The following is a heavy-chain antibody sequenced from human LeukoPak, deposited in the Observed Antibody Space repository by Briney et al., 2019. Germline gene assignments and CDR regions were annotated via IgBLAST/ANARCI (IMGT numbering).Heavy chain of an antibody. V-gene: IGHV3-30*02. J-gene: IGHJ4*02. Sequence: PGRSLRLSCAASGFTFSSYGMHWVRQAPGKGLEWVAFIRYDGSNKYYADSVKGRFTISRDNSKNTLYLQMNSLRAEDTAVYYCAKDPGRYSYAVYYFDYWGQGTLVTVSS. CDR1: GFTFSSYG. CDR3: AKDPGRYSYAVYYFDY. CDR2: IRYDGSNK. D-gene: IGHD5-18*01.